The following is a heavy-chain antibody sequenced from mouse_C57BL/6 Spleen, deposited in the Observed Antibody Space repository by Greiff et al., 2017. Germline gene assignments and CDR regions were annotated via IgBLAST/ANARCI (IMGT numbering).Heavy chain of an antibody. Sequence: ESGPGLVKPSQSLSLTCSVTGYSITSGYYWNWIRQFPGNKLEWMGYISYDGSNNYNPSLKNRISITRDTSKNQFFLKLNSVTTEDTATYYCANMVTEGWFAYWGQGTLVTVSA. V-gene: IGHV3-6*01. CDR3: ANMVTEGWFAY. CDR2: ISYDGSN. D-gene: IGHD2-2*01. CDR1: GYSITSGYY. J-gene: IGHJ3*01.